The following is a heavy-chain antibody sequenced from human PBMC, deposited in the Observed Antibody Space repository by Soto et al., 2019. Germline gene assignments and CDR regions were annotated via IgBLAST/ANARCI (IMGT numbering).Heavy chain of an antibody. CDR1: GFTFSIYE. D-gene: IGHD5-12*01. CDR2: SSSSATTI. Sequence: PVGSLRLSCAASGFTFSIYEMNWVRQAPGKGLEWVSYSSSSATTIFYADSVKGRFTISRDNAKNSLYLQMNSLRGEDTAFYYCARATGYTLDYWGQGTLVTVSS. CDR3: ARATGYTLDY. J-gene: IGHJ4*02. V-gene: IGHV3-48*03.